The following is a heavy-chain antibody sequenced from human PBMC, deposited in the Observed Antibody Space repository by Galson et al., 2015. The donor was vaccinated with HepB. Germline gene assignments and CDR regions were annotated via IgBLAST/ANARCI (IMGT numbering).Heavy chain of an antibody. V-gene: IGHV3-30*06. J-gene: IGHJ3*01. CDR3: ATVGWVMTPGFDV. CDR2: VSHDETKK. Sequence: SLRLSCAASGFAFGAYAMHWVRQTPVKGLECAAYVSHDETKKHYAGSVQGRFTVSRDNSKDTLFLQMNSLRSDDTALYYCATVGWVMTPGFDVWGRGAMVTVSS. D-gene: IGHD2-21*02. CDR1: GFAFGAYA.